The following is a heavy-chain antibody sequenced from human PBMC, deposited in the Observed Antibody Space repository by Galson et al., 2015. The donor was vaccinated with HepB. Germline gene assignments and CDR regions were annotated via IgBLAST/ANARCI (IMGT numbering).Heavy chain of an antibody. J-gene: IGHJ4*02. CDR2: IKQDGSEQ. V-gene: IGHV3-7*03. Sequence: SLRLSCAVSGFSISNYWMTWVRQAPGKGLEWVANIKQDGSEQYYVGSVKGRFTISRDNAKNSLYLQMNSLRAEDTAVYYFAGDRLHGGAPTLDYWGQGALVTVSA. CDR1: GFSISNYW. D-gene: IGHD2-21*01. CDR3: AGDRLHGGAPTLDY.